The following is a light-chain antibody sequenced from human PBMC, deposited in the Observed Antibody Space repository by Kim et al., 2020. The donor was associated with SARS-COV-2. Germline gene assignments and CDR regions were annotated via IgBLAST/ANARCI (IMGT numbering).Light chain of an antibody. CDR2: AAS. Sequence: DIQMTQSPSSLSASVGDRVTITCRASQSISSYLNWYQQKPGKAPKILIYAASSLQSGVPSRFSGSGSGTDFTLTISSLQPEDFATYYCQQSYNTPRTFGQGTKLEI. V-gene: IGKV1-39*01. CDR1: QSISSY. J-gene: IGKJ2*01. CDR3: QQSYNTPRT.